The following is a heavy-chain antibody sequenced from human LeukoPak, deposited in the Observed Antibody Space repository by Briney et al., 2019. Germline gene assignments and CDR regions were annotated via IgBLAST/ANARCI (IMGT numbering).Heavy chain of an antibody. D-gene: IGHD3-10*01. J-gene: IGHJ4*02. CDR2: IYYSGST. CDR1: GGSISSSSYY. CDR3: ASDGVVRGVLDY. V-gene: IGHV4-39*07. Sequence: SETLSLTCTVSGGSISSSSYYWGWIRQPPGKGLEWIGSIYYSGSTYYNPSLKSRVTISVDTSKNQFSLKLSSVTAADTAVYYRASDGVVRGVLDYWGQGTLVTVSS.